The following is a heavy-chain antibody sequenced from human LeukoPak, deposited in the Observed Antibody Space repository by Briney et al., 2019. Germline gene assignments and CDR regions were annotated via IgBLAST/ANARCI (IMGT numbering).Heavy chain of an antibody. CDR1: GYTFTGYY. V-gene: IGHV1-2*02. J-gene: IGHJ6*03. CDR3: ARDPSMVTAHPFYYYYYMDV. CDR2: INPITGGT. D-gene: IGHD2-21*02. Sequence: GASVKVSCKASGYTFTGYYLHWVRQAPGQGLEWMGWINPITGGTNYAQRFQGRVTMTRDTSISTAYMELSRLRSDDTAVYYCARDPSMVTAHPFYYYYYMDVWGKGTTVTVSS.